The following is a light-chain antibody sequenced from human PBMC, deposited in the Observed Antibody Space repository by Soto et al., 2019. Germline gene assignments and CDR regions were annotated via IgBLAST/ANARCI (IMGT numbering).Light chain of an antibody. J-gene: IGKJ1*01. CDR1: QAIRTA. CDR3: LLDFRYFWT. V-gene: IGKV1-6*01. Sequence: AIQVTQSTSSLSASVGDRVTITCRASQAIRTALGWYQQRPGKVPKLLIYAASTLQSGVPSRFSGSGSGTDFTLTISSLQPEDFATYYCLLDFRYFWTFGQGTKVDIK. CDR2: AAS.